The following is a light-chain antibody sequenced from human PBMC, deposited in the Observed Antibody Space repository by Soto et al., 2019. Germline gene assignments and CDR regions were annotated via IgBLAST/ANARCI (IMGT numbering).Light chain of an antibody. V-gene: IGKV1-16*01. CDR2: AAS. CDR1: QDIKNY. J-gene: IGKJ2*01. Sequence: DIQMTQSPPSLSASIGDRVTITCRASQDIKNYLVWFQQKPGKAPTSLIYAASSLQSGVPSRFSGSGSGTDFTLTIVSLQPEDFASYYCQQYASYPYTFGQGTKLEIK. CDR3: QQYASYPYT.